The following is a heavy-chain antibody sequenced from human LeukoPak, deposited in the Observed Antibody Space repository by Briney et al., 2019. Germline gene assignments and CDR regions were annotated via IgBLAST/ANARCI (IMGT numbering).Heavy chain of an antibody. CDR1: GFTFTYYA. CDR3: AREDSGSYYSDY. J-gene: IGHJ4*02. V-gene: IGHV3-23*01. D-gene: IGHD1-26*01. Sequence: GGSLRLSCAASGFTFTYYAMNWVRQAPGKGLEWVSAISGSDGSTYYADSVKGRFTISRDNSKSTVDLQMNSLRAEDTAVYYCAREDSGSYYSDYWGQGTLVTVSS. CDR2: ISGSDGST.